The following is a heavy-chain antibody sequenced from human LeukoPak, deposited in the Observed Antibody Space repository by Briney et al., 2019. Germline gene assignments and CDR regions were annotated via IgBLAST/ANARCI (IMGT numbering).Heavy chain of an antibody. Sequence: TSETLSLTCAVYGGSFSGYYWSWIRQPLGKGLEWIGEINHSENTDYNPSLKSRVTISEDTSKNQLSLKLSSVTAADTAVYYCAKMTIHGDSVLWGQGSLVTVSS. CDR2: INHSENT. J-gene: IGHJ4*02. CDR3: AKMTIHGDSVL. CDR1: GGSFSGYY. D-gene: IGHD2-21*02. V-gene: IGHV4-34*01.